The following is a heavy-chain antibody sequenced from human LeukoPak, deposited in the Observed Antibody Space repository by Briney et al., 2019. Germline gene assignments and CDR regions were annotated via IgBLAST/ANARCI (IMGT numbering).Heavy chain of an antibody. D-gene: IGHD4-11*01. CDR1: GGSISSGGYY. J-gene: IGHJ4*02. CDR2: IYHSGST. V-gene: IGHV4-30-2*01. Sequence: SETLSLTCTVSGGSISSGGYYWSWIRQPPGKGLEWIGYIYHSGSTYYNPSLKSRVTISVDRSKNQFSLKLSSVTAVDTAVYYCARDDYSNYLFDYWGQGTLVTVSS. CDR3: ARDDYSNYLFDY.